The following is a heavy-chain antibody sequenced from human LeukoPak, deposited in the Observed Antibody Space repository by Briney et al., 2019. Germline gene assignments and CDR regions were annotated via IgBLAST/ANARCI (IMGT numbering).Heavy chain of an antibody. CDR3: ARTSSSGLVGGYYFDY. CDR2: IYTSGTT. J-gene: IGHJ4*02. CDR1: GDSFSTYY. Sequence: SETLSLTCTVSGDSFSTYYWSWIRQPAGKGLEWIGHIYTSGTTNYNPSLKSRVTMSIDTSKNQFSLKLSSVTAADTAVYYCARTSSSGLVGGYYFDYWGQGTLVTVSS. V-gene: IGHV4-4*07. D-gene: IGHD6-19*01.